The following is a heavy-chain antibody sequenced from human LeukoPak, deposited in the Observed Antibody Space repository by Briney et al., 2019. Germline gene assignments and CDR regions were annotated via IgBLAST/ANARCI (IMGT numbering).Heavy chain of an antibody. CDR3: ARDGGSLVVVPGDH. Sequence: GGSLRLSCAASGFNFCSYGMHWVRQAPGKGLEWVAVISYDGSNKYYADSVKGRFTVSRDNAKETLYLQLDSLRGEDTAIYYCARDGGSLVVVPGDHWGQGTLVTVSS. J-gene: IGHJ4*02. D-gene: IGHD2-2*01. CDR2: ISYDGSNK. V-gene: IGHV3-30*03. CDR1: GFNFCSYG.